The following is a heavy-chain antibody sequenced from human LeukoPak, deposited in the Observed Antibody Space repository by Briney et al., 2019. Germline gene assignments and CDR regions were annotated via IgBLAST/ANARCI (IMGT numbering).Heavy chain of an antibody. CDR1: GFSFNTYG. D-gene: IGHD2-21*02. CDR3: AKGGHPAVVTTRFDS. V-gene: IGHV3-23*01. Sequence: PGGSLRLSCAASGFSFNTYGMSCVRQAPGKGLEWVSSISGSGNYMYYKDSVKGRFTISRDNSKNTLLLQMNSLRAEDSAVYYCAKGGHPAVVTTRFDSWGQGTLVTVS. CDR2: ISGSGNYM. J-gene: IGHJ5*01.